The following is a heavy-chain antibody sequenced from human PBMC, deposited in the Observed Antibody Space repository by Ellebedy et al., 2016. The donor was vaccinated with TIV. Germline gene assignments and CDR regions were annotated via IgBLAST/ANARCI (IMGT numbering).Heavy chain of an antibody. CDR3: ARGRARVGASGPNWFDP. D-gene: IGHD6-13*01. Sequence: GESLKISCAASGFTFSSYWMHWVRQAPGKGPAWVSRIKSDGSSTSYVDSVKGRFTISRDNAKNTLYLQMNSLRDEDTAVYYCARGRARVGASGPNWFDPWGQGTLVTVSS. V-gene: IGHV3-74*01. J-gene: IGHJ5*02. CDR2: IKSDGSST. CDR1: GFTFSSYW.